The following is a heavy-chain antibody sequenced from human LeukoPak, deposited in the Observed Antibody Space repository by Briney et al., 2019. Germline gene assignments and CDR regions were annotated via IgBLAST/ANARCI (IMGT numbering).Heavy chain of an antibody. V-gene: IGHV4-39*01. D-gene: IGHD6-13*01. CDR1: GGSISSSSYY. CDR3: ARHFERVRNSWYHDY. CDR2: IYYSGST. Sequence: SETLSLTCTVSGGSISSSSYYGGWIRQPPGKGLEWIGSIYYSGSTYYNPSLKSRITISVDTSKNQFSLKLNSVTAADTAVYYCARHFERVRNSWYHDYRGQGTLVTVS. J-gene: IGHJ4*02.